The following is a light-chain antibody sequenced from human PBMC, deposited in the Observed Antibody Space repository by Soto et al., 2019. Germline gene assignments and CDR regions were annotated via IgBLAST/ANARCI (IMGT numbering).Light chain of an antibody. Sequence: QSVLTQPASVSGSPGQSITISCTGTNSDVGGYNYVSWYQQHPGKAPKLMIYDVRNRPSGVSSRFSGSKSVNTASLTISGLQAEDEADYYCSSYTTISTYVFGTGTKVTVL. V-gene: IGLV2-14*01. CDR1: NSDVGGYNY. CDR3: SSYTTISTYV. J-gene: IGLJ1*01. CDR2: DVR.